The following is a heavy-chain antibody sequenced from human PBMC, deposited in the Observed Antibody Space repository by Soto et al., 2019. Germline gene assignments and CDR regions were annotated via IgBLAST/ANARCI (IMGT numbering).Heavy chain of an antibody. CDR1: GFPFSSYC. CDR3: ARDRGSGWYFYFDY. V-gene: IGHV3-33*01. CDR2: IWYDGSNK. D-gene: IGHD6-19*01. J-gene: IGHJ4*02. Sequence: PVGSLSLSCAASGFPFSSYCMHLVRHAPGKGLEWVAVIWYDGSNKYYADSVKGRFTISRDNSKNTLYLQMNSLRAEDTAVYYCARDRGSGWYFYFDYWGQGTLVTVSA.